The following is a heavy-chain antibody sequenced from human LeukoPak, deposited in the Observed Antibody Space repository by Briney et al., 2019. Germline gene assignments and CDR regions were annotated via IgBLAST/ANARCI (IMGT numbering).Heavy chain of an antibody. J-gene: IGHJ4*02. Sequence: GESLKISCKGSGYSFTSYWIGWVRQMPGKGLEWMGIIYPGDSDTRYSPSFQGQVTISADKSISTAYLQWSSLKASDTAMHYCARIAYYYDSSGYYPYYFDYWGQGTLVTVSS. CDR1: GYSFTSYW. CDR3: ARIAYYYDSSGYYPYYFDY. V-gene: IGHV5-51*01. D-gene: IGHD3-22*01. CDR2: IYPGDSDT.